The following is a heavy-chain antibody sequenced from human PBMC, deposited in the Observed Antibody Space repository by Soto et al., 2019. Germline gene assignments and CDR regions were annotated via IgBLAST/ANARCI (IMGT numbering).Heavy chain of an antibody. D-gene: IGHD2-15*01. V-gene: IGHV4-59*08. CDR3: ARLRHSRPKGYCSGGSCVDRDAFDI. J-gene: IGHJ3*02. CDR1: GGSISSYY. CDR2: IYYSGST. Sequence: SETLSLTCTVSGGSISSYYWSWIRQPPGKGLEWIGYIYYSGSTNYNPSLKSRVTISVDTSKNQFSLKLSSVTAADTAVYYCARLRHSRPKGYCSGGSCVDRDAFDIWGQGTMVTVSS.